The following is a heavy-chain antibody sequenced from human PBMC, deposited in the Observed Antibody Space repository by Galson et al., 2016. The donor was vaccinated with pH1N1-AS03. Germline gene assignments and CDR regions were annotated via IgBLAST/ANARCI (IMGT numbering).Heavy chain of an antibody. D-gene: IGHD7-27*01. J-gene: IGHJ4*02. Sequence: SLRLSCAGSGLTFSSYGMHWVRQAPGKGLEWVAFISDDGRHNDYEDSIKGRFTTSRDNSKESLYLQMNSLRVEDTAMYYCVRDFNWALDYWGQGTLVTVSS. CDR3: VRDFNWALDY. V-gene: IGHV3-30*03. CDR2: ISDDGRHN. CDR1: GLTFSSYG.